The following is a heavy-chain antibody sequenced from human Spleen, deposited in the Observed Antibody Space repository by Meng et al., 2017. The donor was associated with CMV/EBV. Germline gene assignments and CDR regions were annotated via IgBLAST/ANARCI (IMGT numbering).Heavy chain of an antibody. V-gene: IGHV3-48*04. Sequence: GGSLRLSCAASGFILRNYWMHWVRQAPGKGLEWISYISSNGTTIYYADSVKGRFTPSRDNTKNSLYLQMNSLRAEDTAIYYCARGAAFDIWGQGTMVTVSS. CDR1: GFILRNYW. CDR2: ISSNGTTI. J-gene: IGHJ3*02. CDR3: ARGAAFDI.